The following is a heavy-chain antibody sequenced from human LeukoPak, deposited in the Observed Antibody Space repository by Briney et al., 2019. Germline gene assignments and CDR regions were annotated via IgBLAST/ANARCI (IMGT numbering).Heavy chain of an antibody. Sequence: SETLSLTCAVYGGSFSGYYWSWIRQPPGKGLEWIGEINHSGSTNYNPSLKSRVTISVDTSKNQFSLKLSSVTAADTAVYYCARGIKGLPANWLDPWGQGTLVTVSS. J-gene: IGHJ5*02. CDR1: GGSFSGYY. CDR2: INHSGST. V-gene: IGHV4-34*01. D-gene: IGHD2-2*01. CDR3: ARGIKGLPANWLDP.